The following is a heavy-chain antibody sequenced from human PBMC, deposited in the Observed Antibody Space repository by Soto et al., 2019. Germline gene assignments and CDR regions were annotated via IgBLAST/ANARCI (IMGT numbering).Heavy chain of an antibody. Sequence: QVQLVESGGGVVQPGRSLRLSCAASGFTFSSYAMHWVRQAPGKGLEWVAVISYDGSNKYYADSVKGRFTISRDNSKNTLYLQMNSLRAEDTAVYYCARDFNIWRDGYNYGWYFDLWGRGNLVTVSS. CDR2: ISYDGSNK. V-gene: IGHV3-30-3*01. D-gene: IGHD5-12*01. J-gene: IGHJ2*01. CDR3: ARDFNIWRDGYNYGWYFDL. CDR1: GFTFSSYA.